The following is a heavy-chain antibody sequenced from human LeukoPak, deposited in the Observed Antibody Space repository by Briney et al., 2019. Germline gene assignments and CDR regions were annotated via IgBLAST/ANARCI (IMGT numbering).Heavy chain of an antibody. CDR1: GFTFSSYW. J-gene: IGHJ6*03. D-gene: IGHD6-19*01. CDR3: ARVSWQWLTYYYYYMDV. Sequence: GGSLRLSCAASGFTFSSYWMSWVRQAPGKGLEWVANIKQDGSEKYYVDSVKGRFTISRDNAKNSLYLQMNSLRAEDTAVYYCARVSWQWLTYYYYYMDVWGKGTTVTISS. CDR2: IKQDGSEK. V-gene: IGHV3-7*01.